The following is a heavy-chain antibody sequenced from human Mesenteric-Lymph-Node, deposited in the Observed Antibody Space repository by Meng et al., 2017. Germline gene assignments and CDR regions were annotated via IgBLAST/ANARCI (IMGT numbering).Heavy chain of an antibody. CDR2: ISANSGNP. Sequence: QVQLVQSGSELKKPGASVKVYCKASGYTLTTYDINWVRQAPGQGLEWMGWISANSGNPMSAEGFTGRFVFSLDTSVSTAYLQISSLKADDTAVYYCARGGSRTSNLNFDYWGQGTLVTVSS. CDR1: GYTLTTYD. V-gene: IGHV7-4-1*02. CDR3: ARGGSRTSNLNFDY. J-gene: IGHJ4*02. D-gene: IGHD2-2*01.